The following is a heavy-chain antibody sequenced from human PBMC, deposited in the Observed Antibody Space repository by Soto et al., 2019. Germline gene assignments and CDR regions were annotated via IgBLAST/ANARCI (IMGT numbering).Heavy chain of an antibody. J-gene: IGHJ6*02. CDR1: GFTFSSYA. D-gene: IGHD2-15*01. CDR2: ISYDGSNK. V-gene: IGHV3-30-3*01. Sequence: GGSLRLSCAASGFTFSSYAMHWVRQAPDKGLEWVAVISYDGSNKYYADSVKGRFTISRDNSKNTLYLQMNSLRAEDTAVYYCARDPIVVVVAAAYGMDVWGQGTTVTVS. CDR3: ARDPIVVVVAAAYGMDV.